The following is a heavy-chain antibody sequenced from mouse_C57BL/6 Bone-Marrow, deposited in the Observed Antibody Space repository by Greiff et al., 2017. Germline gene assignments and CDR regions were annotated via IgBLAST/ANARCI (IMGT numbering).Heavy chain of an antibody. CDR2: IYPRSGNT. CDR1: GYTFTSYG. D-gene: IGHD4-1*01. J-gene: IGHJ2*01. V-gene: IGHV1-81*01. CDR3: AREVLGRYYFDY. Sequence: QVQLQQSGAELARPGASVKLSCKASGYTFTSYGISWVKQRTGQGLEWIGEIYPRSGNTYYNEKFKGKATLTADKSSSTAYMELRSLTSEDSAVYFCAREVLGRYYFDYWGQGTTLTVSS.